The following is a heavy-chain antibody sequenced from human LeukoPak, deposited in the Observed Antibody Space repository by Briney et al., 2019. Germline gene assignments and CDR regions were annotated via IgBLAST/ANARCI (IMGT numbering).Heavy chain of an antibody. CDR1: GFTFSSYA. Sequence: SGGSLRLSCTASGFTFSSYAMSWVRRAPGKGLEWVSAISGSGGTTYYADSVKGRFTLSRDNSKNTLYLQMNSLRAEDTAVYYCAKMRGIQVWLSDFWGQGSLVTVSS. CDR3: AKMRGIQVWLSDF. J-gene: IGHJ4*02. D-gene: IGHD5-18*01. CDR2: ISGSGGTT. V-gene: IGHV3-23*01.